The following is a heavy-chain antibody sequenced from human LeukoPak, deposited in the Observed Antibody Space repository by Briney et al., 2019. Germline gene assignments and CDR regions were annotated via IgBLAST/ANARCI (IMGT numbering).Heavy chain of an antibody. J-gene: IGHJ6*02. Sequence: GRSLRLSCAASGFAFSSYAMHWVRQAPGKGLEWVAVISYDGSNKYYADPVKGRFTISRDNSKNSLYLQMNSLRTEDTALYYCAKVTYYGSGSYRRPPHYYYGMDVWGQGTTVTVSS. CDR3: AKVTYYGSGSYRRPPHYYYGMDV. D-gene: IGHD3-10*01. V-gene: IGHV3-30*01. CDR2: ISYDGSNK. CDR1: GFAFSSYA.